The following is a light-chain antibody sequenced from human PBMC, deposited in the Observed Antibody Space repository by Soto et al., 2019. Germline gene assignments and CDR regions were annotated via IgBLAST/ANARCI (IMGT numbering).Light chain of an antibody. V-gene: IGKV3-20*01. CDR3: QQYGSSPPYP. CDR2: GAS. J-gene: IGKJ2*01. CDR1: QSVGSSY. Sequence: EIVLTQSPGTLSLSPGERATLSCRASQSVGSSYLAWYQQKPGQAPRLLIYGASSRATGIPDKFSGSGSGTHFTLTISRLEPEDFAVSYCQQYGSSPPYPFGQGT.